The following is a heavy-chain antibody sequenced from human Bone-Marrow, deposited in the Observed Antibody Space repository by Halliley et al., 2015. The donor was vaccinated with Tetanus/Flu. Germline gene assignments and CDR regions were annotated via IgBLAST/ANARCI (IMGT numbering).Heavy chain of an antibody. CDR3: ARDQGEYCSGGSCYSYGLNV. D-gene: IGHD2-15*01. V-gene: IGHV3-21*01. CDR2: SSYI. Sequence: SSYISYADSVKGRFTISRDNAKTSLCLQMNGLRAEDTAVYYCARDQGEYCSGGSCYSYGLNVWGQGTTVTVSS. J-gene: IGHJ6*02.